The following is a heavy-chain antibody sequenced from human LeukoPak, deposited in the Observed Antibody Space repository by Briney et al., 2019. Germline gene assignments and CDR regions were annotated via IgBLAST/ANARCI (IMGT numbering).Heavy chain of an antibody. V-gene: IGHV1-2*02. CDR1: GYTFTFYY. CDR3: ATGSYLYDAFDI. Sequence: ASVKVSFTASGYTFTFYYMHWVRQAPGQGLEWMGWINPNSGGTNFAQKFQGRVTMTRDTSISTAYMELSRLRLDDTAVYYCATGSYLYDAFDIWGQGTMVTVSS. J-gene: IGHJ3*02. CDR2: INPNSGGT. D-gene: IGHD1-26*01.